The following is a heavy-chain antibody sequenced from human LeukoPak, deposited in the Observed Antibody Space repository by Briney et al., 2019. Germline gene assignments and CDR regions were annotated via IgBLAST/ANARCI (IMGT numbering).Heavy chain of an antibody. J-gene: IGHJ4*02. CDR1: GFTFSSYP. CDR3: AKGVRKTYYYDSSGCEFDY. V-gene: IGHV3-30*18. D-gene: IGHD3-22*01. CDR2: ISSDGGGK. Sequence: GGSLRLSCAASGFTFSSYPMYWVRQAPGVGLEWVAVISSDGGGKYYADSVKGRFTISRDNSKNTVYLQMNRLRTEDTAVYYCAKGVRKTYYYDSSGCEFDYWGPGTLVTVSS.